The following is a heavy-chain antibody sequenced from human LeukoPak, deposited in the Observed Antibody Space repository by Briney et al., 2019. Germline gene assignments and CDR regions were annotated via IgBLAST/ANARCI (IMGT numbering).Heavy chain of an antibody. D-gene: IGHD4-17*01. Sequence: ASVKVSCKASGYTFTSYAMHWVRQAPGQRLEWMGWINAGNGNTKYSQKFQGRVTMTTDTSTSTAYMELRSLRSDDTAVYYCARDLPSTVTTRVGSYWGQGTLVTVSS. V-gene: IGHV1-3*01. CDR1: GYTFTSYA. CDR2: INAGNGNT. J-gene: IGHJ4*02. CDR3: ARDLPSTVTTRVGSY.